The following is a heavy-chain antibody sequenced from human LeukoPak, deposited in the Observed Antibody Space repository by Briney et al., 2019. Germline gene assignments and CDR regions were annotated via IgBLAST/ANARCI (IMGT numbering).Heavy chain of an antibody. CDR3: ARDTIGIGLRLGEYTDY. CDR2: IYYSGST. CDR1: GDSISRYY. V-gene: IGHV4-39*07. J-gene: IGHJ4*02. D-gene: IGHD3-16*01. Sequence: SETLSLTCTVSGDSISRYYWGWIRQPPGKGLEWIGSIYYSGSTYYNPSLKSRVTISVGTSKKQFSLKLSSVTAADTAVYYCARDTIGIGLRLGEYTDYWGQGILVTVSS.